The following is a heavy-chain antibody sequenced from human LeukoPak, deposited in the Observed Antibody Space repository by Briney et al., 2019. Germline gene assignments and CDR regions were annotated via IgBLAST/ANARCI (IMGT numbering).Heavy chain of an antibody. V-gene: IGHV4-59*12. CDR3: ARDSNAHGIGFDY. Sequence: SETLSLTCTVSGGSISSYYWSWIRQPPGKGLEWIGYIYYSGSTNYNPSLKSRVTISVDTSKNQFSLKLSSVTAADTAVYYCARDSNAHGIGFDYWGQGTLVTVSS. D-gene: IGHD1-1*01. J-gene: IGHJ4*02. CDR1: GGSISSYY. CDR2: IYYSGST.